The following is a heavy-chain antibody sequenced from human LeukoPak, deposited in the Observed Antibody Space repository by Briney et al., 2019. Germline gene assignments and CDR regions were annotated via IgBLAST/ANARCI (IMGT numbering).Heavy chain of an antibody. CDR2: IYYSGST. J-gene: IGHJ6*02. CDR1: GGSISSSSYY. V-gene: IGHV4-39*01. D-gene: IGHD3-16*02. Sequence: SETLSLTCTVSGGSISSSSYYWGWIRQPPGKGLEWIGTIYYSGSTYYNPSLKSRVTISVDTSMNQFSLKLSSVTAADTAVYYCASIGYYYYYYGMDVWGQGTTVTVSS. CDR3: ASIGYYYYYYGMDV.